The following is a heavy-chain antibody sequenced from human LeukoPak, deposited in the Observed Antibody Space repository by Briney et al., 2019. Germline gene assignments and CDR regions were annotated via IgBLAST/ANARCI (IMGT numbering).Heavy chain of an antibody. CDR1: GGSISSSSYY. V-gene: IGHV4-39*01. CDR3: AKPSRGWLQFDAFDI. Sequence: PSETLSLTCTVSGGSISSSSYYWGWIRQPPGKGLEWIGGIYYSGSTYYNPSLKSRVTISVDTSKNQFSLKLSSVTAADTAVYYCAKPSRGWLQFDAFDIWGQGTMVTVSS. J-gene: IGHJ3*02. CDR2: IYYSGST. D-gene: IGHD5-24*01.